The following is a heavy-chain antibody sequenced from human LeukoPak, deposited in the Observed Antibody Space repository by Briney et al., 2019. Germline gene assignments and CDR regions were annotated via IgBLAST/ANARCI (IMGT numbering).Heavy chain of an antibody. V-gene: IGHV3-23*01. CDR1: GFTFSSYA. D-gene: IGHD6-13*01. CDR2: ISGSGGST. J-gene: IGHJ4*02. Sequence: PGGSLRLSCAASGFTFSSYAMSWVRQAPGKGLEWVSAISGSGGSTYYADSVKGRFTISRDNSKNTLYLQMNSLRAEDTAVYYCANQYSSSWYQYFDYWGQGTLVTVSS. CDR3: ANQYSSSWYQYFDY.